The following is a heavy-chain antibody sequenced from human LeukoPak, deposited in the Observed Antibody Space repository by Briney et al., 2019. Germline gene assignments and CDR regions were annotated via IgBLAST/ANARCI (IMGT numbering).Heavy chain of an antibody. CDR1: GVSISSGSNY. CDR2: IYSSGNT. V-gene: IGHV4-39*07. D-gene: IGHD3-10*01. J-gene: IGHJ3*02. CDR3: ARSDGYGLVGI. Sequence: SETLSLTCSVSGVSISSGSNYWGWIRQPPGRTLEWIGSIYSSGNTYYNPSLKSRVIILIDTAKNHFSLNLTSVTAADTAVYYCARSDGYGLVGIWGQGTMVTVSS.